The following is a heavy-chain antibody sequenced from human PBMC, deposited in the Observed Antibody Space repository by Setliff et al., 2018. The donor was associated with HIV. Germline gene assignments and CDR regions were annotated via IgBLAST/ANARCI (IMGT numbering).Heavy chain of an antibody. CDR1: GFTFSDHY. CDR2: TRNKVNSYTT. CDR3: ARGRLLWSGSYYYYYMDV. Sequence: GGSLRLSCAASGFTFSDHYMDWVRQAPGKGLEWVGRTRNKVNSYTTAYAASVKGRFTISRDDSKNSLYLQMNSLKTEDTAVYYCARGRLLWSGSYYYYYMDVWGKGTTVTVSS. D-gene: IGHD3-10*01. J-gene: IGHJ6*03. V-gene: IGHV3-72*01.